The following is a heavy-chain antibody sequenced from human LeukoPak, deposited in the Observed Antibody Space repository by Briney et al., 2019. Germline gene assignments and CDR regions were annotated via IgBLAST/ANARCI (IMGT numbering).Heavy chain of an antibody. J-gene: IGHJ3*02. Sequence: ASVTVSCKVSGYTLTELSMHWVRQAPGKGLEWMGGFDPEDGETIYAQKFQGRVTMTEDTSTDTAYMELSSLRSEDTAVYYCATEATARGAFDIWGQGTMVTVSS. CDR2: FDPEDGET. V-gene: IGHV1-24*01. CDR3: ATEATARGAFDI. D-gene: IGHD3-10*01. CDR1: GYTLTELS.